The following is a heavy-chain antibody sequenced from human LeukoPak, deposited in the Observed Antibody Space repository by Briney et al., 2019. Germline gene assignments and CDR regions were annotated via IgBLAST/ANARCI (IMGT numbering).Heavy chain of an antibody. CDR2: INPNSATT. CDR1: GYTFTDYD. V-gene: IGHV1-8*03. J-gene: IGHJ3*01. D-gene: IGHD4-17*01. CDR3: ARGDFGETNTALDV. Sequence: ASVKVSCKTSGYTFTDYDVHWVRQAPGQGLEWMGWINPNSATTNYAQGLQGRVTFTRDTSLSVAYMELSSLTSEDAAVYFCARGDFGETNTALDVWGQGTLVAVSS.